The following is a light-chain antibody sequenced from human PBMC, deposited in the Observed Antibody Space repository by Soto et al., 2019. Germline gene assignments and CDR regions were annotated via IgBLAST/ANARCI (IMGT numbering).Light chain of an antibody. CDR1: QTVGTS. V-gene: IGKV3-15*01. CDR2: GAS. J-gene: IGKJ4*01. Sequence: EIVLTQSPATLSVSPGERATLSCRASQTVGTSLVWYQQKPGQAPSLLIYGASTRAAGIPARFSGSGSGTDFTLTISSLQSEDFAVYYCQQHNPWPLTFGGGTEVEIK. CDR3: QQHNPWPLT.